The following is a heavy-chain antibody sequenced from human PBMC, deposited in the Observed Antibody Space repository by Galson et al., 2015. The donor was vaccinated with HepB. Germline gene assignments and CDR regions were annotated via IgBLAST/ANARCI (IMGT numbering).Heavy chain of an antibody. CDR2: INVGNGNT. D-gene: IGHD6-13*01. CDR1: GYTFTSYA. Sequence: SVKVSCKASGYTFTSYAMHWVRQAPGQRLEWMGWINVGNGNTKYSQKFQGRVTITRDTSASTAYMVLSSLRSVYTAVDYCARGAASGFDYWGQGTLVTVSS. CDR3: ARGAASGFDY. J-gene: IGHJ4*02. V-gene: IGHV1-3*01.